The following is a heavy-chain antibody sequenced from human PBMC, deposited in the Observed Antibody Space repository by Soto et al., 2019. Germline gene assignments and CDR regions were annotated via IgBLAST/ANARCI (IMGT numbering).Heavy chain of an antibody. CDR2: ISYDGSNK. CDR1: GFTFSSYA. CDR3: ARDGFLEWLSPDYYYYGMDV. D-gene: IGHD3-3*01. V-gene: IGHV3-30-3*01. Sequence: GGSLRLSCAASGFTFSSYAMHWVRQAPGKGLEWVAVISYDGSNKYYADSVKGRFTISRDNSKNTLYLQMNSLRAEDTAVYYCARDGFLEWLSPDYYYYGMDVWGQGTTVTVSS. J-gene: IGHJ6*02.